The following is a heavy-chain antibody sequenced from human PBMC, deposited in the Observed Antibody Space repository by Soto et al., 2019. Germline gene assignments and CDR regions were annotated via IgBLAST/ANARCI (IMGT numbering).Heavy chain of an antibody. Sequence: SETLSLTCTVSGGSISSYYWSWIRQPPGKGLEWIGYIYYSGSTYYNPSLKSRVTISVDTSKNQFSLKLSSVTAADTAVYYCARVSLDSTWFDPWGQGTLVTVSS. CDR1: GGSISSYY. CDR2: IYYSGST. V-gene: IGHV4-59*06. D-gene: IGHD3-10*01. J-gene: IGHJ5*02. CDR3: ARVSLDSTWFDP.